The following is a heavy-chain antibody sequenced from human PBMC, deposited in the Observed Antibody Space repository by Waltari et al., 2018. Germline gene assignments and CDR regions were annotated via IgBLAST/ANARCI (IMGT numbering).Heavy chain of an antibody. CDR2: IKRDGSEK. CDR1: GFSFSTNW. Sequence: EVQLEASGGGLVQPGGSLRLSCTASGFSFSTNWMSWGRQAPGKGLEWVANIKRDGSEKHYVDSVKGRFSISRDNAKNSLSLEMSSLRVEDTAVYFCAIGFGGGGYWGQGTLVSVSS. D-gene: IGHD3-3*01. V-gene: IGHV3-7*01. CDR3: AIGFGGGGY. J-gene: IGHJ4*02.